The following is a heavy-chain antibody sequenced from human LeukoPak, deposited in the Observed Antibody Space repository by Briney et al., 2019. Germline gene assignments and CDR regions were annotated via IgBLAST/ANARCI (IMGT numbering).Heavy chain of an antibody. CDR1: GVSISSSRYY. V-gene: IGHV4-39*02. J-gene: IGHJ4*02. D-gene: IGHD3-16*02. CDR2: IYYTGGT. CDR3: ARGKGYLNFDL. Sequence: SGTLSLTCTVAGVSISSSRYYWGWIRQSPGRGLEWIGSIYYTGGTYYNPSLESRVTIYVDTSKNHFSLKLSSVTAADTAVYYCARGKGYLNFDLWGQGTLVTVSS.